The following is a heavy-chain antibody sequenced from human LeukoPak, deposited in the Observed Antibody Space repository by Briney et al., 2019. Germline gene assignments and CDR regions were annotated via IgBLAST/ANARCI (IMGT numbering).Heavy chain of an antibody. CDR2: ISGSGGST. CDR1: GFTFSSYA. J-gene: IGHJ5*02. CDR3: ARDHCSGGSCYFGPSNWFDP. V-gene: IGHV3-23*01. Sequence: GGSLRLSCAASGFTFSSYAMSWVRQAPGKGLEWVSAISGSGGSTYYADSVKGRFTISRDNAKNSLYLQMNSLRAEDTAVYYCARDHCSGGSCYFGPSNWFDPWGQGTLVTVSS. D-gene: IGHD2-15*01.